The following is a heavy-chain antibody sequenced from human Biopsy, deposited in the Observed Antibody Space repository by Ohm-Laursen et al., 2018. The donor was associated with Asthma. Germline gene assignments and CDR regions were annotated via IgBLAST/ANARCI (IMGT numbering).Heavy chain of an antibody. CDR2: IMTVLGTP. D-gene: IGHD6-19*01. CDR1: GGTFSNFA. J-gene: IGHJ6*02. V-gene: IGHV1-69*11. CDR3: ARCQVGYSSGWSLLLKKIYYSGMDV. Sequence: SSVKVSCKVPGGTFSNFAISWVRQAPGQGLEWLGWIMTVLGTPNYAPKFQGRATITADESTSTAYMEVTSLRSEDTAIYYCARCQVGYSSGWSLLLKKIYYSGMDVWGQGTAVTVSS.